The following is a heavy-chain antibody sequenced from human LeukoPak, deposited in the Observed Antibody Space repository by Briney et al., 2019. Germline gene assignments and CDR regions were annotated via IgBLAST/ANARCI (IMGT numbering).Heavy chain of an antibody. CDR2: IFYSGSI. J-gene: IGHJ4*02. D-gene: IGHD3-3*01. CDR1: GDSINSSTSY. Sequence: SETLSLTCSVSGDSINSSTSYWGWVRQPPGKGLEWIGTIFYSGSIYHNPSLKSRVTMSLDTSKNQFSLRLRSVTAADTAFYYCARVFRFSYFDYWGQGALITVS. V-gene: IGHV4-39*07. CDR3: ARVFRFSYFDY.